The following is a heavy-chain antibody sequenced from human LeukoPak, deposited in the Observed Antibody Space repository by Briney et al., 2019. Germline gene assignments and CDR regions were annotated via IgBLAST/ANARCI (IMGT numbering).Heavy chain of an antibody. J-gene: IGHJ4*02. CDR1: VFTFSSYT. CDR3: YIPYYDTSAYKGY. Sequence: PGGSLRVSSAAPVFTFSSYTMTCVRQAPGKGLEWVSAIRGSCGSTYYADSVKGRFTISRDNSKNTLYLQMNSLRAEDTAVYYCYIPYYDTSAYKGYWGQGTLVTVSS. V-gene: IGHV3-23*01. CDR2: IRGSCGST. D-gene: IGHD3-22*01.